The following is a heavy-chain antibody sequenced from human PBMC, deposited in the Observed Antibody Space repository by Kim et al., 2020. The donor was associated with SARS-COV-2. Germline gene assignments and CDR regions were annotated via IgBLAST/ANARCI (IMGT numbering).Heavy chain of an antibody. CDR1: GFTFSSYA. J-gene: IGHJ3*02. CDR3: AKKYKITLPHTYYYDSSGYGAFDI. Sequence: GGSLRLSCAASGFTFSSYAMSWVRQAPGKGLEWVSAISGSGGSTYYADSVKGRFTISRDNSKNTLYLQMNSLRAEDTAVYYCAKKYKITLPHTYYYDSSGYGAFDIWGQGTMVTVSS. V-gene: IGHV3-23*01. D-gene: IGHD3-22*01. CDR2: ISGSGGST.